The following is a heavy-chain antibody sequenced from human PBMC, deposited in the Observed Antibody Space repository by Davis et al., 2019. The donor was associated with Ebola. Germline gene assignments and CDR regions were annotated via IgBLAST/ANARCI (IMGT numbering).Heavy chain of an antibody. V-gene: IGHV1-18*01. CDR2: ISAYNGNT. CDR3: AAEASPGSDAFDI. CDR1: GYTFTSYG. J-gene: IGHJ3*02. Sequence: AASVKVSCKASGYTFTSYGISWVRQAPGQGLEWMGWISAYNGNTNYAQKFQGRVTITADKSTATAYMELSSLKSEDTAVYYCAAEASPGSDAFDIWGQGTMVAVSS.